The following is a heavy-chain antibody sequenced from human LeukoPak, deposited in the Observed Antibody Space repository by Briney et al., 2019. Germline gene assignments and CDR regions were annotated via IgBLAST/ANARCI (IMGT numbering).Heavy chain of an antibody. CDR2: IRYDGSNK. CDR3: AKDRAAAAGTGRDY. V-gene: IGHV3-30*02. J-gene: IGHJ4*02. CDR1: GFTFSSYG. Sequence: GGSLRLSCAASGFTFSSYGMHWVRQAPGKGLEWVAFIRYDGSNKYYADSVKGRFTNSRDNSKNTLYLQMNSLRAEDTAVYYCAKDRAAAAGTGRDYWGQGTLVTVSS. D-gene: IGHD6-13*01.